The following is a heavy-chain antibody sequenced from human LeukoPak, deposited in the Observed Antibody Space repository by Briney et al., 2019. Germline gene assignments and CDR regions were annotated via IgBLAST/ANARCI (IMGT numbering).Heavy chain of an antibody. CDR3: ARMNWHQLEYGDYFDY. D-gene: IGHD6-13*01. Sequence: TPSETLSLTCTVSGGSISSSSYYWGWIRQPPGKGLEWIGEINHSGSTNYNPSLKSRVTISVDTSKNQFSLKLSSVTAADTAVYYCARMNWHQLEYGDYFDYWGQGTLVTVSS. V-gene: IGHV4-39*07. CDR2: INHSGST. J-gene: IGHJ4*02. CDR1: GGSISSSSYY.